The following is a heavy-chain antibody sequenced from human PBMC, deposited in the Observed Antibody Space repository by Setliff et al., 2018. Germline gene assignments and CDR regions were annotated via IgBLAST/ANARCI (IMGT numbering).Heavy chain of an antibody. J-gene: IGHJ4*02. Sequence: LSLSCAASGFTFSRNGMSWVRQTPGKGLEWVSGIRAGSDNIAYADSVKGRFTISRDNAKNSLYLQLDSLRPDDTAFYYCARGHCTTISCFLDHWGQGIMVTVSS. CDR1: GFTFSRNG. CDR2: IRAGSDNI. V-gene: IGHV3-9*01. CDR3: ARGHCTTISCFLDH. D-gene: IGHD2-8*01.